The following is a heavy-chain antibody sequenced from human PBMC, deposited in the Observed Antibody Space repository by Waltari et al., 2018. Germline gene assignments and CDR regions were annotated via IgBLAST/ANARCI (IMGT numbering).Heavy chain of an antibody. CDR2: IDDSGRT. D-gene: IGHD2-15*01. V-gene: IGHV4-59*11. Sequence: QVQLQESGPGLVKPSETLSLTCSVSGGAIRSHYWSWIRQPPGKGLEWIGHIDDSGRTNYNPSLKSRVTISADTSKNQVSLKLNSVTTADTAVYYCARLEVEEVSNWYFDLWGRGTLVTVSS. J-gene: IGHJ2*01. CDR3: ARLEVEEVSNWYFDL. CDR1: GGAIRSHY.